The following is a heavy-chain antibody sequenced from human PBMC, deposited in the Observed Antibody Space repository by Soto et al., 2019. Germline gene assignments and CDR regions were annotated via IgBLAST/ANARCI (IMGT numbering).Heavy chain of an antibody. V-gene: IGHV4-61*08. CDR1: GGSVRSGAYY. Sequence: PETLSHTCTVSGGSVRSGAYYWSWIRQPPGKGLEWIGYIYYSGNTNYNPSLKSRVTISVDTSKNQFSLKLRSVIAADTAVYYCARGGLYLDSSGYGLLAYRGQRTLVTVSS. J-gene: IGHJ4*02. CDR2: IYYSGNT. D-gene: IGHD3-22*01. CDR3: ARGGLYLDSSGYGLLAY.